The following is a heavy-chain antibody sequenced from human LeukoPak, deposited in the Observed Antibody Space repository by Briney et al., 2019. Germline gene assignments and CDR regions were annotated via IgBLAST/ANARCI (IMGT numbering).Heavy chain of an antibody. CDR2: IYHSGSA. CDR3: ARGDGYSFDY. Sequence: ASETLSLTCAVSGGSISSGGYSWGWIRQPPGKGLEWIGYIYHSGSAYYNPSLESRVTISIDRSKNQFSLKLTSVTAADTAVYYCARGDGYSFDYWGQGTLVTVSS. J-gene: IGHJ4*02. D-gene: IGHD2-21*02. CDR1: GGSISSGGYS. V-gene: IGHV4-30-2*01.